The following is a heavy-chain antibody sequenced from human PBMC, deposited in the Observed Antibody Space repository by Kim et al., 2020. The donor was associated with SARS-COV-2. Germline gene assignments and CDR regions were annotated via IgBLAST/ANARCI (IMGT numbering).Heavy chain of an antibody. CDR1: GFTFSNAW. J-gene: IGHJ6*02. CDR2: IKSKTDGGTT. D-gene: IGHD3-3*01. Sequence: GGSLRLSCAASGFTFSNAWMSWVRQAPGKGLEWVGRIKSKTDGGTTDYAAPVKGRFTISRDDSKNTLYLQMNSLKTEDTAVYYCTTIWSGYLAYYYGMDVWGPGTTVTVSS. V-gene: IGHV3-15*01. CDR3: TTIWSGYLAYYYGMDV.